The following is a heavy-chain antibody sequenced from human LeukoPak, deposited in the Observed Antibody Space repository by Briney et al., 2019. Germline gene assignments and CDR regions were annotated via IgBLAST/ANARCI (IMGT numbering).Heavy chain of an antibody. D-gene: IGHD3-22*01. J-gene: IGHJ4*02. CDR3: ARIDSSGFYPAY. CDR2: VYGGGTT. Sequence: PGGSLRLSCAASGFTVSSNFMSWGRQAPGKGLGWVSVVYGGGTTYYADSVKGRFTISRDNSKNALYLQMNSLRVEDTAVYYCARIDSSGFYPAYWGQGTLVTVSS. V-gene: IGHV3-53*01. CDR1: GFTVSSNF.